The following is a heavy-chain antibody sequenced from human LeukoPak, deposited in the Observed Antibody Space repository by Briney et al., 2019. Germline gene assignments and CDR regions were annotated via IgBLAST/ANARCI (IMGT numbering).Heavy chain of an antibody. J-gene: IGHJ6*03. CDR3: ARGYCTNGVCHRPDYYYYYYMDV. Sequence: GASVKVSCKASGGTFSSYAISWVRQAPGQGLEWMGGIIPIFGTANYAQKFQGRVTITTDESTSTAYMELSSLRSEDTAVYYCARGYCTNGVCHRPDYYYYYYMDVWGKGTTVTVSS. CDR2: IIPIFGTA. D-gene: IGHD2-8*01. CDR1: GGTFSSYA. V-gene: IGHV1-69*05.